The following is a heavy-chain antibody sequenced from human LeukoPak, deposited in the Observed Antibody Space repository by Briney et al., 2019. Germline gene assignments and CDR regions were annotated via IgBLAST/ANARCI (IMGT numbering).Heavy chain of an antibody. J-gene: IGHJ6*02. V-gene: IGHV3-7*01. CDR1: GFTFGSYW. Sequence: PGGSLRLSCAASGFTFGSYWMSWVRQAPGKGLEWVANINQGGSVKYYVDSVKGRFTISRDNAQNSLYLQMNSLRAEDTAVYYCARDYHGSGRTHTMDVWGQGTTVTVSS. D-gene: IGHD3-10*01. CDR2: INQGGSVK. CDR3: ARDYHGSGRTHTMDV.